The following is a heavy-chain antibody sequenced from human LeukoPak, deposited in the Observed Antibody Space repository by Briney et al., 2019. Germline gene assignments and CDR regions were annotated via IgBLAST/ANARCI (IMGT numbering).Heavy chain of an antibody. V-gene: IGHV4-59*01. CDR2: IFSSGST. J-gene: IGHJ5*02. CDR3: ATYVSGTPNWFDP. CDR1: GGSITGYY. D-gene: IGHD3-10*01. Sequence: PSETLSLTCTVSGGSITGYYWSWIRQPPGKGLEWIGYIFSSGSTKYNPSLQSRVTISVGTSKNQFSLKLNSVTAADTAVYYCATYVSGTPNWFDPWGQGTLVTVSS.